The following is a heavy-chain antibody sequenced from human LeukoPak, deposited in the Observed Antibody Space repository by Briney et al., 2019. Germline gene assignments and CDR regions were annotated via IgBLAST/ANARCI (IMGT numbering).Heavy chain of an antibody. D-gene: IGHD4-17*01. J-gene: IGHJ4*02. CDR2: IYHSGST. Sequence: SQTLSLTCAVSGGSISSGGYSWSWIRQPPGKGLEWIGYIYHSGSTYYNPSLKSRVTISVDRSKNQFSLKLSSVTAADTAVYYCARGNSDGDYGYWGQGTLVTVSP. CDR3: ARGNSDGDYGY. CDR1: GGSISSGGYS. V-gene: IGHV4-30-2*01.